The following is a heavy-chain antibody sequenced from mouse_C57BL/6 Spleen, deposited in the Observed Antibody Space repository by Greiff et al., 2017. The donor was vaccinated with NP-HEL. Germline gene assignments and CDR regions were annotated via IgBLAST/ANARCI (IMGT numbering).Heavy chain of an antibody. D-gene: IGHD2-2*01. CDR2: ISSGSSTI. Sequence: EVQRVESGGGLVKPGGSLKLSCAASGFTFSDYGMHWVRQAPEKGLEWVAYISSGSSTIYYADTVKGRFTISRDNAKNTLFLQMTSLRSEDTAMYYCANGYGAWFAYWGQGTLVTVSA. CDR3: ANGYGAWFAY. J-gene: IGHJ3*01. V-gene: IGHV5-17*01. CDR1: GFTFSDYG.